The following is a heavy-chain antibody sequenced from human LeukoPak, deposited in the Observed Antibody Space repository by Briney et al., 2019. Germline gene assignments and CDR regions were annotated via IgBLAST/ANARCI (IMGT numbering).Heavy chain of an antibody. CDR2: IRYDGSNK. CDR1: GFTFSSYG. Sequence: GGSLRLSRAASGFTFSSYGMHWLRQAPGKGLEWVAFIRYDGSNKYYADSVKGRFTISGDNSKNTLYLQMNSLRAEDTAVYYCANDLARNFDYWGQGTLVTVSS. CDR3: ANDLARNFDY. J-gene: IGHJ4*02. V-gene: IGHV3-30*02.